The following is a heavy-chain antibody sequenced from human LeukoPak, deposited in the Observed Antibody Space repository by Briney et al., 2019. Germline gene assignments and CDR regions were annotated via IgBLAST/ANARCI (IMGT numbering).Heavy chain of an antibody. CDR3: ASDKDYYGSGFDI. D-gene: IGHD3-10*01. V-gene: IGHV1-2*02. CDR1: GYTFTSYD. J-gene: IGHJ3*02. Sequence: RASVKVSCTASGYTFTSYDINWVRQATGQGLEWMGWMNPNSGGTNYAQKFQGRVTMTRDTSISTAYMELSRLRSDDTAVYYCASDKDYYGSGFDIWGQGTMVTVSS. CDR2: MNPNSGGT.